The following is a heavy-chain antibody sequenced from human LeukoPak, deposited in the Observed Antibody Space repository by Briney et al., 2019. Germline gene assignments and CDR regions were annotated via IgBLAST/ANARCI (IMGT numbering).Heavy chain of an antibody. V-gene: IGHV3-33*06. J-gene: IGHJ4*02. CDR3: AKDRDPTAMVTLYYFDY. Sequence: PGRSLRLSCAASGFTFSSYGMHWVRQAPGKGLEWVAVIWYDGSNKYYADSVKGRFTISRDNSKNTLYLQMNSLRAEDTAVYYCAKDRDPTAMVTLYYFDYWGQGTLVTVSS. CDR1: GFTFSSYG. D-gene: IGHD5-18*01. CDR2: IWYDGSNK.